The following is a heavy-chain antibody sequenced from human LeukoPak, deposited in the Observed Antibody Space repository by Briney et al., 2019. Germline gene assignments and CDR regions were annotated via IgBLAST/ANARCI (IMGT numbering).Heavy chain of an antibody. Sequence: GGSLRLSCAASGFTFSRYWMSWVRQAPGKGLEWLANLKEDGSVEYYVDSVKGRFTISRDNTKSSVFLQMNSLRDEDTAVYYCARIGYSSSSFDYWGQGTLVTVSS. CDR3: ARIGYSSSSFDY. J-gene: IGHJ4*02. CDR1: GFTFSRYW. D-gene: IGHD6-6*01. CDR2: LKEDGSVE. V-gene: IGHV3-7*01.